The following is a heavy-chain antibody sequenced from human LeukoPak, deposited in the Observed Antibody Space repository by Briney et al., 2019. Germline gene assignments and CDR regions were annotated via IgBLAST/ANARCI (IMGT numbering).Heavy chain of an antibody. CDR1: GGSISSSSYY. CDR3: ARLNSLEGYFDWLSSGGDWFDP. V-gene: IGHV4-39*01. CDR2: IYYSGST. Sequence: SETLSLTCTVSGGSISSSSYYWGWIRQPPGKGLEWFGSIYYSGSTYYNPSLKSRVTISVDTSKNQFSLKLSSVTAADTAVYYCARLNSLEGYFDWLSSGGDWFDPWGQGTLVTVSS. D-gene: IGHD3-9*01. J-gene: IGHJ5*02.